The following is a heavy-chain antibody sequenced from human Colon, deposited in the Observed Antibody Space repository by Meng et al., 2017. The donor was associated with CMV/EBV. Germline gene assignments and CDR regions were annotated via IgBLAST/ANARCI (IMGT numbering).Heavy chain of an antibody. CDR1: GFNFNNYD. Sequence: CAASGFNFNNYDMTWVSQNKGLEWVSAISAGGVSAYYAESVKGRFTISRDNSKNTLYLQMNSLGADDTAVYYCARRIVQASRAVWFDSWGQGSLVTVSS. D-gene: IGHD1-26*01. CDR3: ARRIVQASRAVWFDS. V-gene: IGHV3-23*01. CDR2: ISAGGVSA. J-gene: IGHJ5*01.